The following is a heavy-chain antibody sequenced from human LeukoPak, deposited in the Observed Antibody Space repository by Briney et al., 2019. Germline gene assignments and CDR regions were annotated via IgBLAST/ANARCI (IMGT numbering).Heavy chain of an antibody. J-gene: IGHJ4*02. CDR3: ASLYCSSTSCYGGYFDY. V-gene: IGHV4-4*07. Sequence: PSETLSLTCTVSGGSISSYYWSWIRQPAGKGLEWIGRIYTSGSTNYNPSLKSRVTMSVDTSKNQFSLKLSSVTAAYTAVYYCASLYCSSTSCYGGYFDYWGQGTLVTVSS. CDR1: GGSISSYY. D-gene: IGHD2-2*01. CDR2: IYTSGST.